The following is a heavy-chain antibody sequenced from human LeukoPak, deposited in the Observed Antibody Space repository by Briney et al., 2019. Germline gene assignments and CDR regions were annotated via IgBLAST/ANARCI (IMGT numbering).Heavy chain of an antibody. J-gene: IGHJ4*02. D-gene: IGHD3-3*01. CDR1: GYSISSGYY. Sequence: SETLSLTCAVSGYSISSGYYWGWIRQPPGKGLEWIGSIYHSGSTYYNPSLKSRVTISVDTSKNQFSLKLSPVTAADTAVYYCARVGGRFLEWLLINWGQGTLVTVSP. CDR2: IYHSGST. CDR3: ARVGGRFLEWLLIN. V-gene: IGHV4-38-2*01.